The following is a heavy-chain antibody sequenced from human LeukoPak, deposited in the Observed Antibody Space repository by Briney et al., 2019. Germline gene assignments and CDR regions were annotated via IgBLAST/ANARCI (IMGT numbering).Heavy chain of an antibody. CDR1: GFTFSSYG. CDR3: ARDANGDYVNAFDI. J-gene: IGHJ3*02. V-gene: IGHV3-33*01. CDR2: IWYDGSNK. D-gene: IGHD4-17*01. Sequence: GEPLKISCAASGFTFSSYGMHWVRQAPGKGLEWVAVIWYDGSNKYYADSVKGRFTISRDNSKNTLYLQMNSLRAEDTAVYYCARDANGDYVNAFDIWGQGTMVTVSS.